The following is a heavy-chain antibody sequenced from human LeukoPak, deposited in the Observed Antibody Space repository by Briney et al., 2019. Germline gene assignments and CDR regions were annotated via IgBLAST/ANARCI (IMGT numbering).Heavy chain of an antibody. D-gene: IGHD3-10*01. CDR3: AKGKNTGSYLSHVDY. Sequence: GGSLRLSCAASGFTFSSYTMHWVRQAPGKGLEWVSLITWDGGSTYYADSVKGRFTISRDNSKNSLYLQMNSLRTEDTALYYCAKGKNTGSYLSHVDYWGQGTLVTVSS. CDR2: ITWDGGST. V-gene: IGHV3-43*01. J-gene: IGHJ4*02. CDR1: GFTFSSYT.